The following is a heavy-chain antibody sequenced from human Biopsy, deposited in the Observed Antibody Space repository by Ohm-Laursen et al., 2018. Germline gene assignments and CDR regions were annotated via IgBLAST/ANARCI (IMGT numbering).Heavy chain of an antibody. CDR3: ARARRDGHRDAFDV. D-gene: IGHD5-24*01. Sequence: SVKVSCKAPGGTFSNYGVNWVRQAPGQGLEWLGGNIPILGTGNYAQKFQDRVMVAADTSTSTATMELRSLRSDDTAVYFCARARRDGHRDAFDVWGQGTMVTVSS. J-gene: IGHJ3*01. CDR2: NIPILGTG. CDR1: GGTFSNYG. V-gene: IGHV1-69*06.